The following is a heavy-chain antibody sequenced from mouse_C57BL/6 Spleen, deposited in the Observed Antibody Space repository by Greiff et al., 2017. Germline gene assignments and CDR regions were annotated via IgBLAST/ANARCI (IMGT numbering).Heavy chain of an antibody. CDR3: ARYYGYDPYYFDY. CDR1: GYTFTSYW. V-gene: IGHV1-55*01. Sequence: QVQLKESGAELVKPGASVKMSCKASGYTFTSYWITWVKQRPGQGLEWIGDIYPGSGSTNYNEKFKSKATLTVDTSSSTAYMQLSSLTSEDSAVYYCARYYGYDPYYFDYWGQGTTLTVSS. CDR2: IYPGSGST. J-gene: IGHJ2*01. D-gene: IGHD2-2*01.